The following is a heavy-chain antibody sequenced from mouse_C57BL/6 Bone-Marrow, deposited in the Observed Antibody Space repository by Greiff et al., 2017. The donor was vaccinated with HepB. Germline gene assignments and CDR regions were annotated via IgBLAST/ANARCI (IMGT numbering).Heavy chain of an antibody. V-gene: IGHV5-6*01. CDR2: ISSGGSYT. D-gene: IGHD1-1*01. CDR3: ARHYGSSYGYFDY. J-gene: IGHJ2*01. Sequence: EVKLMESGGDLVKPGGSLKLSCAASGFTFSSYGMSWVRQTPDKRLEWVATISSGGSYTYYPDSVKGRFTISIDNAKNTLYLQMSRLKSEDTAMYYCARHYGSSYGYFDYWGQGTTLTVSS. CDR1: GFTFSSYG.